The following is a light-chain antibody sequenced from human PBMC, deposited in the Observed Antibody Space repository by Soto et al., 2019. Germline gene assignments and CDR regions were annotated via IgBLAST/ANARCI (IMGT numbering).Light chain of an antibody. Sequence: QSALTQPASVSGSPGQSITISCTGTSSDVGDYNYVSWYQQHPGKAPKLMISAVSNRASGVSDRFSGSKSGNTASLTISGLQAEDEAEYYCSYMRNSLYVFGTGTKLPVL. V-gene: IGLV2-14*01. J-gene: IGLJ1*01. CDR1: SSDVGDYNY. CDR2: AVS. CDR3: SYMRNSLYV.